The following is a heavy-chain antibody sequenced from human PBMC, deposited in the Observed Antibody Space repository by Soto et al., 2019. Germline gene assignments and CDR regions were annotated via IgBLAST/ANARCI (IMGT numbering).Heavy chain of an antibody. CDR3: AKGAVTTSLYYFDY. D-gene: IGHD4-17*01. CDR1: GFTFSSYG. CDR2: ISYDGSEK. V-gene: IGHV3-30*18. Sequence: QVRLVESGGGVVQPGRSLRLSCAASGFTFSSYGMHWVRQAPGKGLEWVAVISYDGSEKYYAVSVKGRFTISRDNSKNTLYLQMNSLRAEDTAVYYCAKGAVTTSLYYFDYWGQGTLVPVSS. J-gene: IGHJ4*02.